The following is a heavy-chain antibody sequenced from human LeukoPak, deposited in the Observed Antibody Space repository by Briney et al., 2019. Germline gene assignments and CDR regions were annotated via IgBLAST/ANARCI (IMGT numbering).Heavy chain of an antibody. V-gene: IGHV3-7*05. CDR1: GFTFNNYW. D-gene: IGHD1-14*01. J-gene: IGHJ4*02. Sequence: PGGSLRLSCVASGFTFNNYWMNWVRQAPGRGLEWVANIREDGSEKNYVDSVKGRFTISRENAKNSLYLQMDNLRAEDTAVYYCATDRREEPSNFDRNRLAYWGQGTLVTVSS. CDR2: IREDGSEK. CDR3: ATDRREEPSNFDRNRLAY.